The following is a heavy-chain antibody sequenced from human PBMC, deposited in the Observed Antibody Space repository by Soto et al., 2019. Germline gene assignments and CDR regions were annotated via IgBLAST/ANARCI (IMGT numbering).Heavy chain of an antibody. CDR1: GFTFTSYA. CDR2: ISGSATST. CDR3: AKGGPVGTTKLYYFDY. D-gene: IGHD1-26*01. Sequence: EVQLLESGGGLVPPGGSLRLSCAASGFTFTSYAMTWVRQAPGKGLEWVSGISGSATSTYYADSVKGRFTISRDNSKNTLYLQMNSLRAEDTAVYYWAKGGPVGTTKLYYFDYWGQGTLVTVSS. J-gene: IGHJ4*02. V-gene: IGHV3-23*01.